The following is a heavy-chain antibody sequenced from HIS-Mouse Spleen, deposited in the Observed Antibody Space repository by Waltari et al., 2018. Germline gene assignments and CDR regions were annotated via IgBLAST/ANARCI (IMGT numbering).Heavy chain of an antibody. J-gene: IGHJ2*01. D-gene: IGHD6-13*01. CDR1: GGSIRSSRYH. CDR3: AREIPYSSSWYDWYFDL. Sequence: QLQLQESGPGLVKPSETLSLTCTVPGGSIRSSRYHRGWMRQPPGKGLEWIGIIYYSGSTYYTPSLKSRVTISVDTSKNQFSLKLSSVTAADTAVYYCAREIPYSSSWYDWYFDLWGRGTLVTVSS. CDR2: IYYSGST. V-gene: IGHV4-39*07.